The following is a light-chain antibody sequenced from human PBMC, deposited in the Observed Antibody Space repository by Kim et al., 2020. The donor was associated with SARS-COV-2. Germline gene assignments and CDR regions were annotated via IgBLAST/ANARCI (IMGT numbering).Light chain of an antibody. CDR3: QSRDSGGNVV. V-gene: IGLV3-19*01. CDR2: GRN. CDR1: SLRNYY. J-gene: IGLJ2*01. Sequence: SSELTQDPAVSVALGQTVKITCRGDSLRNYYATWYQQKPRQAPLLVIFGRNNRPSGIPDRFSGSTSGNTASLTISGAQAEDEADFYCQSRDSGGNVVFGGGTQLTVL.